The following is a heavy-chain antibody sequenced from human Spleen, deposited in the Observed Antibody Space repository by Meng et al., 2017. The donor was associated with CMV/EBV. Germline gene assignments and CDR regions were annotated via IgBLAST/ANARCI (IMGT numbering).Heavy chain of an antibody. CDR2: INSDGSST. Sequence: GGSLRLSCAASGFTFSNYAMSWVRQAPGKGLVWVSSINSDGSSTSYADSVKGRFTISRDNAKNTLYLQMNSLRAEDTAVYYCARGGPYYDFWSGLLTDYWGQGTLVTVSS. D-gene: IGHD3-3*01. CDR3: ARGGPYYDFWSGLLTDY. CDR1: GFTFSNYA. V-gene: IGHV3-74*01. J-gene: IGHJ4*02.